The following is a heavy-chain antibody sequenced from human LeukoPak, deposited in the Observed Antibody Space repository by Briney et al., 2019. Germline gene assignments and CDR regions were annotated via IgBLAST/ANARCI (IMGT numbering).Heavy chain of an antibody. Sequence: SETLSLTCTVSGGSISSSSYYWGWIRQPPGKGLEWIGSIYYSGSTYYNPSLKSRVTISVDTSKNQFSLKLSSVTAADTAVYYCARDPLAAAGADYWGQGTLVTVSS. CDR2: IYYSGST. J-gene: IGHJ4*02. V-gene: IGHV4-39*07. CDR3: ARDPLAAAGADY. D-gene: IGHD6-13*01. CDR1: GGSISSSSYY.